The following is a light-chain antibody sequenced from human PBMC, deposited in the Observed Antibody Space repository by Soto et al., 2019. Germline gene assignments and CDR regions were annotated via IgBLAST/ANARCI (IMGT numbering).Light chain of an antibody. J-gene: IGLJ3*02. CDR1: SGDVGGYNY. CDR3: SSYTGSTSLV. Sequence: QPVLTQPASVSGSPGQSITISCTGTSGDVGGYNYVSWYQKHAGKAHKLIIYEVSNRPSGVSDRFSGSKSGNTASLTISGLQAEDEADYYCSSYTGSTSLVFGAGTKVTVL. V-gene: IGLV2-14*01. CDR2: EVS.